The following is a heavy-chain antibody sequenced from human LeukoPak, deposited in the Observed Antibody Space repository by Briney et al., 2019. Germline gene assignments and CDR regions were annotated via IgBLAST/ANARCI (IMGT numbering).Heavy chain of an antibody. D-gene: IGHD2-21*01. Sequence: SETLSLTCTVSDGSISSNSYYWGWMRQPPGRGLEWIGSISYSGGTSYYPALVRCITISVGKTTKQSSLQQISVTGADTAVYYCGRGQVAILGICDWGQGTLVPVTA. CDR3: GRGQVAILGICD. V-gene: IGHV4-39*07. CDR2: ISYSGGT. J-gene: IGHJ4*02. CDR1: DGSISSNSYY.